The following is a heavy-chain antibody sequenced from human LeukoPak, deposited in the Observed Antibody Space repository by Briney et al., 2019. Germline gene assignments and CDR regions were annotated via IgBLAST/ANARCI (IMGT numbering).Heavy chain of an antibody. J-gene: IGHJ5*02. CDR3: AGEVGGSWFDP. CDR1: GGSISSGSHY. V-gene: IGHV4-61*02. CDR2: IYSSGNT. D-gene: IGHD1-26*01. Sequence: SKTLSLTCTVSGGSISSGSHYWSWIRQPAGKGLEWIGRIYSSGNTNYNPSLKSRVTISLDTSKNQFSLNLSSVTAADTAVYYCAGEVGGSWFDPWGLGTLVTVSS.